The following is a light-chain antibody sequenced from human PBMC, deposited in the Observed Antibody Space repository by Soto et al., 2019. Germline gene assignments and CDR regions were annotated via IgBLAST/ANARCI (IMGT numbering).Light chain of an antibody. CDR3: QTWGTGIRV. CDR1: SGHSSYA. CDR2: LNSDGSH. V-gene: IGLV4-69*01. J-gene: IGLJ1*01. Sequence: QLVLTQSPSASASLGASVKLTCTLSSGHSSYAIAWHQQQPEKGPRYLMKLNSDGSHSKGGGIPDRFSGSSSGAERYLTISGLQSEDEADYYCQTWGTGIRVFGTGTKVTVL.